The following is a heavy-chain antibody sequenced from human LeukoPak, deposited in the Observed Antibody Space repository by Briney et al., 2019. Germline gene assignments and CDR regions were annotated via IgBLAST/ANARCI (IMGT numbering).Heavy chain of an antibody. Sequence: GGSLRLSCAASGFTFSSYWMHWVRQVPGKGLVWVARINPGGSSITYADSVKGRFTISRDNAKNTLYLQMDSLRAEDTGVYYCARSNQADDYWGQGTLVTASS. V-gene: IGHV3-74*01. CDR2: INPGGSSI. CDR3: ARSNQADDY. J-gene: IGHJ4*02. D-gene: IGHD1-14*01. CDR1: GFTFSSYW.